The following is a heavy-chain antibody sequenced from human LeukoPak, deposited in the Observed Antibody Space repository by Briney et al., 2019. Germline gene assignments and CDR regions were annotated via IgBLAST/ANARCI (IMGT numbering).Heavy chain of an antibody. Sequence: GGSLRLSCAASGFTFSSYSMNWVRQAPGRGLEWVSSISSSSSYIYYADSVKGRFAISRDNAKNSLYLQMNSLRAEDTAVYYCARIPLGDYYYTDVWGKGTTVTVSS. CDR3: ARIPLGDYYYTDV. CDR1: GFTFSSYS. J-gene: IGHJ6*03. CDR2: ISSSSSYI. V-gene: IGHV3-21*01. D-gene: IGHD3-10*01.